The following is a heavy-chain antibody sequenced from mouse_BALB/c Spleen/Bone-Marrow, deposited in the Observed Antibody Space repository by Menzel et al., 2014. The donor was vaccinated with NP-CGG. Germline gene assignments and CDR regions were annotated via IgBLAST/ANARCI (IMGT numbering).Heavy chain of an antibody. D-gene: IGHD1-1*01. V-gene: IGHV14-3*02. CDR1: GFNIKDTY. CDR3: ARYYCGSIYAMDY. J-gene: IGHJ4*01. CDR2: IDPANGNT. Sequence: VQLQQSGAELVNPGASVKLSCTASGFNIKDTYLHWVKQRPEQGLEWIGRIDPANGNTKYDPKFQGMAPITADTSSNTAYRQLSSLTSEDTAVYYCARYYCGSIYAMDYWGQGTSVTGSS.